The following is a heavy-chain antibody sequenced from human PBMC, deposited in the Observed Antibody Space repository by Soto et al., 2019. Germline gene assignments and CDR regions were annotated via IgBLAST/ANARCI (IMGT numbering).Heavy chain of an antibody. D-gene: IGHD6-13*01. CDR1: GYTFTSDG. CDR3: VRRHVSATGIDWFDP. J-gene: IGHJ5*02. V-gene: IGHV1-3*01. Sequence: ASVKVSCKASGYTFTSDGIHWVLQAPGQRLEWMGWINAANGDTKYSPKFQGRVTITRDTSASTAYMELSSLRSEDTAVYYCVRRHVSATGIDWFDPWGQGTLVHVSS. CDR2: INAANGDT.